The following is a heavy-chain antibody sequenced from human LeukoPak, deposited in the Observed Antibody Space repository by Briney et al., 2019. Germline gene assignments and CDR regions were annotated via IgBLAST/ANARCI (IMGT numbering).Heavy chain of an antibody. D-gene: IGHD4-17*01. J-gene: IGHJ6*03. V-gene: IGHV1-46*01. Sequence: ASVKVSCKASGYTFTSYYMHWVRQAPGQGLEWMGRINPSGGSTSYAQKFQGRVTMTRDMSTSTVYMELSSLRSEDTAVYYCARDVENTVLGYYYYYYMDVWGKGTTATVSS. CDR1: GYTFTSYY. CDR2: INPSGGST. CDR3: ARDVENTVLGYYYYYYMDV.